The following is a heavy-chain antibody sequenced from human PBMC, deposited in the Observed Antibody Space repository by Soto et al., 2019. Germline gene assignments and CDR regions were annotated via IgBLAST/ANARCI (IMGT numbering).Heavy chain of an antibody. D-gene: IGHD3-10*01. V-gene: IGHV4-30-4*01. CDR1: GDSISSADYF. CDR2: IFYSGST. Sequence: SETLSLTCSVSGDSISSADYFWPWIRQSPGKGLEWMGYIFYSGSTSYNPSLRSRLSMSVDTSKNEFSLKLSSVTAADTAVYYCAREPLIRGVRYYFDSWGRGTLVTVSS. J-gene: IGHJ4*02. CDR3: AREPLIRGVRYYFDS.